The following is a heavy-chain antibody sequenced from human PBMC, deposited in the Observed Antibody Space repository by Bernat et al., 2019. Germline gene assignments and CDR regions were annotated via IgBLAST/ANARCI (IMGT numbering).Heavy chain of an antibody. CDR3: ARGLRPLGYCSSTSCYGLGDV. V-gene: IGHV4-34*01. Sequence: QVQLQQWGAGLLKPSETLSLTCAVYGGSFSGYYWSWIRQPPGKGLEWIGEINHSGSTNYNPSLKSRVTISVDTSKTQFSLKLSSVTAANTAVYYWARGLRPLGYCSSTSCYGLGDVWGQGTTVTVSS. CDR2: INHSGST. J-gene: IGHJ6*02. CDR1: GGSFSGYY. D-gene: IGHD2-2*01.